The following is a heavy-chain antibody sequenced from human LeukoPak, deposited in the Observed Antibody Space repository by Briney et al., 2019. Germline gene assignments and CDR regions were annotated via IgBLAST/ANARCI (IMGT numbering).Heavy chain of an antibody. CDR2: ISYDGSNK. CDR1: GFTFSSYA. CDR3: AKGSGNGYGSGPFDY. D-gene: IGHD3-10*01. J-gene: IGHJ4*02. V-gene: IGHV3-30*04. Sequence: PGGSLRLSCAASGFTFSSYAMHWVRQAPGKGREGVAVISYDGSNKYYEDSVKGHFTISRDNSKNTLYLQMNSLRAEDTAIYFCAKGSGNGYGSGPFDYRGQGTLVTVSS.